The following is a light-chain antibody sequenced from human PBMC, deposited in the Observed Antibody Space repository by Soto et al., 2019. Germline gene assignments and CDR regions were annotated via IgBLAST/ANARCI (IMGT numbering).Light chain of an antibody. V-gene: IGLV2-14*01. CDR3: SSYTSSSLWV. CDR2: EVT. Sequence: QSALTQPASVSGSPGQSISISCTGTSSDIGAYDYVSWYQQHPGRAPRPMIFEVTNRPSGVSNRFSGSKSGNTASLTISGLQAEDEANYYCSSYTSSSLWVFGGGTKLTVL. J-gene: IGLJ3*02. CDR1: SSDIGAYDY.